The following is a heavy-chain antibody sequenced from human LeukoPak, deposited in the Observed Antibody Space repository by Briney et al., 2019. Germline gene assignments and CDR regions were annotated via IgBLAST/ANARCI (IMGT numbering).Heavy chain of an antibody. Sequence: SETLSLTCTVSGGSISSHYWSWLRQPPGKGLEWIGYIYYSGSTNYNPSLKSRVTISVDTSKNQFSLKLSSVTAADTAVYYCARSVEGYCSGTSCYYYYYYMDVWGKGTTVTVSS. V-gene: IGHV4-59*11. CDR3: ARSVEGYCSGTSCYYYYYYMDV. CDR1: GGSISSHY. D-gene: IGHD2-15*01. J-gene: IGHJ6*03. CDR2: IYYSGST.